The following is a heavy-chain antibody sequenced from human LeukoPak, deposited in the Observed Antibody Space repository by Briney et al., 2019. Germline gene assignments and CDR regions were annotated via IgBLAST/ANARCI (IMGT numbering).Heavy chain of an antibody. CDR3: ARPLTHYYDSSGRCGFGV. Sequence: ASMKVSCKASGYRFSSYGIGWVRQAPGQGLEWMGWISAYNGDTNSAQKFQGRVTMTTDTSTSTAYMELRSLRSDDTAVYYCARPLTHYYDSSGRCGFGVWGQGTLVIVSS. CDR1: GYRFSSYG. D-gene: IGHD3-22*01. V-gene: IGHV1-18*01. J-gene: IGHJ3*01. CDR2: ISAYNGDT.